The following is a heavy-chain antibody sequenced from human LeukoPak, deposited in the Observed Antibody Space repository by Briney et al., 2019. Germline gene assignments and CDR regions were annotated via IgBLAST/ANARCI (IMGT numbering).Heavy chain of an antibody. CDR1: GYTFTSYD. CDR3: ARGHSSSPLQYDY. D-gene: IGHD6-6*01. J-gene: IGHJ4*02. CDR2: MNPNSGNT. Sequence: ASVKVSCKASGYTFTSYDINWVRQATGQGLEWMGWMNPNSGNTGFAQKFRGRVTMTRNTSISTAYMELSSLRSEDTAVYYCARGHSSSPLQYDYWGQGTLVTVSS. V-gene: IGHV1-8*01.